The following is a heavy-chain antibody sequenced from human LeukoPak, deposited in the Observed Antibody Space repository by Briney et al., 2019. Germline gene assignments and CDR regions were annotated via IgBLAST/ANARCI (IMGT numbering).Heavy chain of an antibody. D-gene: IGHD6-13*01. Sequence: ASVKVSCKASGYTSTGYYMHWVRQAPGQGLEWMGWINPNSGGTNYAQKFQGRVTMTRDTSISTAYMELSRLRSDDTAVYYCAREKDSSSWYIDYWGQGTLVTVSS. CDR1: GYTSTGYY. CDR3: AREKDSSSWYIDY. V-gene: IGHV1-2*02. J-gene: IGHJ4*02. CDR2: INPNSGGT.